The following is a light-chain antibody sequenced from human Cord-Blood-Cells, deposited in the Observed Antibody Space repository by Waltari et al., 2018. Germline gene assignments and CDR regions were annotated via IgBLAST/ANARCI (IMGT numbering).Light chain of an antibody. CDR1: RSVSSY. J-gene: IGKJ2*01. CDR3: QQRSNWPPYT. V-gene: IGKV3-11*01. Sequence: EIVLTQSPATLSLSPGERATLSCRARRSVSSYVAWYQQKPGQAPRLLICDASNRAAGIPARFSDSGSGTDFTLTISGLEPEDFAVYYCQQRSNWPPYTFGQGTKLEIE. CDR2: DAS.